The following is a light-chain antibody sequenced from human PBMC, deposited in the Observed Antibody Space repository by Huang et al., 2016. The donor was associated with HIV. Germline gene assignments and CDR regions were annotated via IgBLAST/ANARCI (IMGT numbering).Light chain of an antibody. CDR3: MQDLQTPYT. CDR2: LAS. CDR1: HSLRQNNGYNY. J-gene: IGKJ2*01. V-gene: IGKV2-28*01. Sequence: DIVMTQSPLSLPVAPGEPASISCMSSHSLRQNNGYNYLSWYLQKPGQSPQLLISLASNRASGVPDRFSGSGSGTQFTLKISRVEAGDAGVYDCMQDLQTPYTFGQGTKLEI.